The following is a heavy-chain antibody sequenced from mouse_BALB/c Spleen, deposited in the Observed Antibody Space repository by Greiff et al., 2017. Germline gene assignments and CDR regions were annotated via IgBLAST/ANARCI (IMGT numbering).Heavy chain of an antibody. CDR1: GFNIKDTY. Sequence: VQLQQSGAELVKPGASVKLSCTASGFNIKDTYMHWVKQRPEQGLEWIGRIDPANGNTKYDPKFQGKATITADTSSNTAYLQLSSLTSEDTAVYYCTREDNCWYFDVWGAGTTVTVAS. CDR2: IDPANGNT. J-gene: IGHJ1*01. CDR3: TREDNCWYFDV. V-gene: IGHV14-3*02.